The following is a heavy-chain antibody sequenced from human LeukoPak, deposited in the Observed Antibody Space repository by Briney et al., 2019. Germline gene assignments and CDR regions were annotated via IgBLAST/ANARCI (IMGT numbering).Heavy chain of an antibody. CDR3: VRGQYCSGGKCYDTFDI. V-gene: IGHV3-74*01. CDR2: INSDGSST. Sequence: GGSLRLSCAASGLTFSSYWMHWVRQVPGKGLVWVSRINSDGSSTSYVDSVKGRFTISRDNAKNTLYLQMNSLRADDTAVYYCVRGQYCSGGKCYDTFDIWGQGTLVTLSS. CDR1: GLTFSSYW. D-gene: IGHD2-15*01. J-gene: IGHJ3*02.